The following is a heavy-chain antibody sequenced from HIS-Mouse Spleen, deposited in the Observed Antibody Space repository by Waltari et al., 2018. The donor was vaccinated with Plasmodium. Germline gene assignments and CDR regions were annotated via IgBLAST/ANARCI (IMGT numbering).Heavy chain of an antibody. CDR3: ARVTAAAGAS. V-gene: IGHV4-39*07. CDR1: DGPSSRSRYY. Sequence: QLHLPDSGPGLVKPSETLSLTCTVSDGPSSRSRYYWGWIRQPPGKGLQWIGSLYYSGGTYYNPSPKRRVTISVDTSKNQFSLKLSSVTAADTAVYYGARVTAAAGASWGQGTLVTVSS. CDR2: LYYSGGT. D-gene: IGHD6-13*01. J-gene: IGHJ5*02.